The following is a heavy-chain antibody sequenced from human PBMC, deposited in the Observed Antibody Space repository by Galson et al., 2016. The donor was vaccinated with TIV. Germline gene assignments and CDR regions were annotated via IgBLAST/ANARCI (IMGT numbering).Heavy chain of an antibody. D-gene: IGHD3/OR15-3a*01. CDR1: GFIFSNYE. CDR2: ITSGWGPT. CDR3: VREAVMSFGVDVFDV. V-gene: IGHV3-48*03. J-gene: IGHJ3*01. Sequence: SLRLSCAASGFIFSNYEMNWVRQAPGKGLEWISYITSGWGPTYYAESVKGRLSISRDNTKNSLYLQMNSLRPEDTAVYYCVREAVMSFGVDVFDVWGQGTVVTASS.